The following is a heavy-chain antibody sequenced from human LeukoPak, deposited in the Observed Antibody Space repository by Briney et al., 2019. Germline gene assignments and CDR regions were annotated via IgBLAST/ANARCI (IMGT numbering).Heavy chain of an antibody. CDR3: ASGEDSEKTSY. V-gene: IGHV4-4*09. J-gene: IGHJ4*02. D-gene: IGHD3-3*01. CDR1: GGSISHYY. CDR2: ILKSGSS. Sequence: PSETLSLTSAVSGGSISHYYWRCRPQPPGRGLEWIGYILKSGSSNYNPSLKSRVTISLDTSQNQFSLNLRSVTAADTAVYYCASGEDSEKTSYWGQGTLVTVSS.